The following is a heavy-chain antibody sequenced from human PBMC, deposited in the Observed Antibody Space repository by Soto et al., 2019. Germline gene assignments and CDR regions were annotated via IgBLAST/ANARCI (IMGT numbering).Heavy chain of an antibody. Sequence: GESLKISCKGSGYSFTSYWISWVRQMPGKGLEWMGRIDPSDSYTNYSPSFQGHVTISADKSISTAYLQWSSLKASDTAMYYCARAVEYYYDSRGPTNNYYYYGMDVWGQGTTVTVSS. V-gene: IGHV5-10-1*01. CDR1: GYSFTSYW. D-gene: IGHD3-22*01. CDR3: ARAVEYYYDSRGPTNNYYYYGMDV. CDR2: IDPSDSYT. J-gene: IGHJ6*02.